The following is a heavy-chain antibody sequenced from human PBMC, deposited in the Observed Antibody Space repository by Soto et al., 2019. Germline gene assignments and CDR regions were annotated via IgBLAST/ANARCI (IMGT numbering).Heavy chain of an antibody. CDR3: ARLPNYDFWSRYYMRYPQPNQYGMDV. V-gene: IGHV5-51*01. CDR2: IYPGDSDT. CDR1: GYSFTSYW. D-gene: IGHD3-3*01. J-gene: IGHJ6*02. Sequence: GESLKISCKGSGYSFTSYWIGWVRQMPGKGLEWMGIIYPGDSDTRYSPSFQGQVTISADKSISTAYLQWSSLKASDTAMYYCARLPNYDFWSRYYMRYPQPNQYGMDVWGQGTTVSVSS.